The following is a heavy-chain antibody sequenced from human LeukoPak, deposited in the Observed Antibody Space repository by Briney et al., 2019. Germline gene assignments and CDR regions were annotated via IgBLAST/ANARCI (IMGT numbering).Heavy chain of an antibody. Sequence: ASVKVSCKASGYTFTNYDINWVRQATGQGPEWMGWMNPNSGSTIYAQNFQGRVTMTTDTSTSTAYMELRSLRSDDTAVYYCARDFGVVVIPPFDYWGQGTLVTVSS. CDR2: MNPNSGST. D-gene: IGHD3-22*01. CDR3: ARDFGVVVIPPFDY. V-gene: IGHV1-8*01. CDR1: GYTFTNYD. J-gene: IGHJ4*02.